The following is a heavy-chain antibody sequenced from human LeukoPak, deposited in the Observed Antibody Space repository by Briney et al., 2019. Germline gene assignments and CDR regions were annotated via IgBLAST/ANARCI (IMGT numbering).Heavy chain of an antibody. D-gene: IGHD2-15*01. J-gene: IGHJ4*02. V-gene: IGHV3-21*01. CDR2: ISSSSSYI. CDR1: GFTFSSYS. CDR3: ARDKVQGSEWGSNFDY. Sequence: GGSLRLSCTASGFTFSSYSMNWVRQAPGKGLEWVSSISSSSSYIYYADSVKGRFTISRDNAKNSLYLQMNSLRAEDTAVYYCARDKVQGSEWGSNFDYWGQGTLVTVSS.